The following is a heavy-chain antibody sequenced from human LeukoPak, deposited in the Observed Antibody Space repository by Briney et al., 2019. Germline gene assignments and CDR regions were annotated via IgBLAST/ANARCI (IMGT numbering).Heavy chain of an antibody. D-gene: IGHD2-2*01. CDR2: ISPYSDYT. J-gene: IGHJ3*02. CDR3: ARWYCSSTSCYAGAFDM. Sequence: ASVKVSCKASGYTFTNCGISWVRQAPGQGLEWMGWISPYSDYTNYAQKLQGRVTMTTDTSTSTGYMELRSLRSDDTAVYYCARWYCSSTSCYAGAFDMWGQGTMVTVSS. CDR1: GYTFTNCG. V-gene: IGHV1-18*04.